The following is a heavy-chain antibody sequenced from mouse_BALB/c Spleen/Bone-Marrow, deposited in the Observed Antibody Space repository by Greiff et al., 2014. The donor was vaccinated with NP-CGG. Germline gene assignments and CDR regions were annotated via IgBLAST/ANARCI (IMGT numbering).Heavy chain of an antibody. CDR2: ISYSGST. J-gene: IGHJ4*01. Sequence: VQLQQSGPGLVKPSQSLSLTCTVTGYSITSDYAWNWIRQFPGNKLEWMSNISYSGSTSYNPTLKSRISITRDTSKNQFFLQLNSVTTEDTATYYFARGGCDGAVDYWGQGTSVTVSS. V-gene: IGHV3-2*02. CDR3: ARGGCDGAVDY. CDR1: GYSITSDYA.